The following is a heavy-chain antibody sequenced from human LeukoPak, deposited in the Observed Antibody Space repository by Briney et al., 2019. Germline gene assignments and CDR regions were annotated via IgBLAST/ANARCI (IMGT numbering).Heavy chain of an antibody. CDR2: IYYSGST. CDR1: GGSISSSSYY. Sequence: PSETLSLTCTVSGGSISSSSYYWGWIRQPPGKGLEWIGSIYYSGSTYYNPSLKSRVTISVDTSKNQFSLKLSSVTAADTAVYYCARLFNWGLDYWGQGTLVTVSS. CDR3: ARLFNWGLDY. J-gene: IGHJ4*02. D-gene: IGHD7-27*01. V-gene: IGHV4-39*01.